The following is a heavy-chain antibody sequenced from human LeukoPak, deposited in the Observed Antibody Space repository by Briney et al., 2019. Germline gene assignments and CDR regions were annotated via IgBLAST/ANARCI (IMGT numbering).Heavy chain of an antibody. Sequence: SVKVSCKASGGTFSGYGICWVRQAPGQGLEWVGTISPVFATTNYAQKFRGRVTITADESTSTAYMELSSLRSEDTAVYYCAGGTMKLKYRLDYYYMDVWGKGTTVTVSS. D-gene: IGHD2-2*01. J-gene: IGHJ6*03. CDR3: AGGTMKLKYRLDYYYMDV. V-gene: IGHV1-69*15. CDR1: GGTFSGYG. CDR2: ISPVFATT.